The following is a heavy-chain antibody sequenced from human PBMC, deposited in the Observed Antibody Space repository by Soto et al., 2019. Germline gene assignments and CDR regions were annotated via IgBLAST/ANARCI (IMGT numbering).Heavy chain of an antibody. J-gene: IGHJ6*02. CDR1: GGTFSSYA. CDR3: ASLLDQPVVPAAITNYYYYGMDV. CDR2: IIPIFGTA. Sequence: ASVNVSCKASGGTFSSYAISWVRQAPGQGLECMGWIIPIFGTANYAQKFQGRVTITADESTSTAYMELSSLRSEDTAVYYCASLLDQPVVPAAITNYYYYGMDVWGQGTTVTVSS. V-gene: IGHV1-69*13. D-gene: IGHD2-2*01.